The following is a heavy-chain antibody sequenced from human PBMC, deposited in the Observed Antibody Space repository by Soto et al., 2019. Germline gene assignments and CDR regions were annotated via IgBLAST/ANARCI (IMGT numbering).Heavy chain of an antibody. D-gene: IGHD4-17*01. CDR3: ARTDYGDFSFPDAFDI. CDR1: GGSISSYY. Sequence: QVQLQESGPGLVKPSETLSLTCTVSGGSISSYYWSWIRQPPGKGLEWIGYIYYSGSTNYNPSLKSRVTISVDTSKNQFSLKLSSVTAADTAVYYCARTDYGDFSFPDAFDIWGQGTMVTVSS. J-gene: IGHJ3*02. V-gene: IGHV4-59*01. CDR2: IYYSGST.